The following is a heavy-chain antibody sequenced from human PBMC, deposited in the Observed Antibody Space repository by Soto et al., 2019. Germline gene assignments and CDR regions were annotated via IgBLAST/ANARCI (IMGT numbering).Heavy chain of an antibody. V-gene: IGHV6-1*01. CDR1: GDSVATDGAA. Sequence: SEALSLTCALFGDSVATDGAAWNSISQSPSRGLEWLGRTYYRSNWSNDYALSMKSRITINPDTSKNQFSLQLYSVTPEDTAVYYCAGVSRLRCIDVCGQGTSVTVS. D-gene: IGHD6-19*01. J-gene: IGHJ6*02. CDR2: TYYRSNWSN. CDR3: AGVSRLRCIDV.